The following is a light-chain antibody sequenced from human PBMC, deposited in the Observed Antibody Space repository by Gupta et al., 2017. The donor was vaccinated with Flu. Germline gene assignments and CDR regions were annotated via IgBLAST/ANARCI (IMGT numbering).Light chain of an antibody. Sequence: GDRVTITCRASQGINNYLTWYQQKPGKVPKLLIYATSTLQSGVPPRFSGSGSGTDFTLTISSLQPEDVATYYCQKSNSASSMFGQGTKVEIK. CDR1: QGINNY. CDR3: QKSNSASSM. CDR2: ATS. V-gene: IGKV1-27*01. J-gene: IGKJ1*01.